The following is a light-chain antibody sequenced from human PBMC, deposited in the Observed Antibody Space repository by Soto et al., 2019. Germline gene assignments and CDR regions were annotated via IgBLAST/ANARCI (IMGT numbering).Light chain of an antibody. J-gene: IGKJ5*01. CDR2: DAS. Sequence: DIQMTQSPSSLYASVGDIVTITCQASQNINNYLNWYQQKPGRAPKLLIYDASNLEAGVPSRFRGSGSGTDFTFTISRLQPEDIATYYCQQYENRPTFGQGTRLEIK. CDR1: QNINNY. V-gene: IGKV1-33*01. CDR3: QQYENRPT.